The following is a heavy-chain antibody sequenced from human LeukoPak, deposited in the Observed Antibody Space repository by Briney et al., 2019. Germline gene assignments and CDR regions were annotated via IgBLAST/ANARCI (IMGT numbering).Heavy chain of an antibody. CDR2: INPNSGGT. CDR3: ARARGRGYSYGSGMDV. D-gene: IGHD5-18*01. V-gene: IGHV1-2*04. CDR1: GYTFTDYH. Sequence: ASVKVSCKASGYTFTDYHIHWVRQAPGQGLEWMGWINPNSGGTNYAQKFQGWVTMTRDTSISTAYMELSRLRSDDTAVYYCARARGRGYSYGSGMDVWGQGTTVTVSS. J-gene: IGHJ6*02.